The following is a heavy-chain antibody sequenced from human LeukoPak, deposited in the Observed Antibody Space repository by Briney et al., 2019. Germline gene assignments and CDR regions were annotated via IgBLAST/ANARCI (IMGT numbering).Heavy chain of an antibody. CDR1: GFTFSSYA. Sequence: GGSLRLSCAASGFTFSSYAMSWVRQAPGKGLEWVSAVSGRDTSTYYTDSVKGRFTISRDNPKNTLYLQMNSLSAEDTAIYYCAKWGDYDVLTGYYDSDYWGQGTLVTVSS. CDR3: AKWGDYDVLTGYYDSDY. J-gene: IGHJ4*02. V-gene: IGHV3-23*01. CDR2: VSGRDTST. D-gene: IGHD3-9*01.